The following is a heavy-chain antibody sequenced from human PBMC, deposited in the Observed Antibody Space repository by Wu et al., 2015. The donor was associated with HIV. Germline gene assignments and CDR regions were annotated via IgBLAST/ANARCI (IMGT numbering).Heavy chain of an antibody. J-gene: IGHJ4*02. CDR2: IIPMFGTP. CDR3: ARSGVVPAAPLDY. V-gene: IGHV1-69*13. D-gene: IGHD2-2*01. CDR1: GGTFSSYA. Sequence: QVQLIQSGAEVKKPGSSVKISCKTSGGTFSSYAINWVRQAPGQGLEWMGRIIPMFGTPDYARKFLGRVTITADESTSTAYMELSSLRSGDTAVYYCARSGVVPAAPLDYWGQGTLVTVSS.